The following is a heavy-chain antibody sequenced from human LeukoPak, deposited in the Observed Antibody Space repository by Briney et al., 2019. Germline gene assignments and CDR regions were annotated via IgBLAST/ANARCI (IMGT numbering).Heavy chain of an antibody. CDR3: AAELYGGIFGHCCSFAY. Sequence: GASVKVSCKTSGFTFSNSAIQWVRQARGQPLEWIGWVIVGSGRTHYAQRFRDRLLITRDMATNVATLEVSSLTSEDTAVYYCAAELYGGIFGHCCSFAYWGQGTLVTVSS. D-gene: IGHD2-21*02. CDR2: VIVGSGRT. CDR1: GFTFSNSA. J-gene: IGHJ4*02. V-gene: IGHV1-58*02.